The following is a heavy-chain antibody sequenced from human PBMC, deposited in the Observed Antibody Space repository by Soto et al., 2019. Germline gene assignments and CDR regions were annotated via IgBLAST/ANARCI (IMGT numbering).Heavy chain of an antibody. D-gene: IGHD1-26*01. J-gene: IGHJ3*02. CDR3: AREEVGIVGAHDAFDI. Sequence: GASVKVSCKASGGTFSSYAISWVRQAPGQGLEWMGGIIPIFGTANYAQKFQGRVTITADKSTSTAYMELSSLRSEDTAVYYCAREEVGIVGAHDAFDIWGQGTMVTVSS. CDR2: IIPIFGTA. CDR1: GGTFSSYA. V-gene: IGHV1-69*06.